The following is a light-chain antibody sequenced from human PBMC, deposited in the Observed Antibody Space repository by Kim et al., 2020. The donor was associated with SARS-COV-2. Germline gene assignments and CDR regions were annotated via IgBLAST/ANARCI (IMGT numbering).Light chain of an antibody. CDR1: SSDVGRYNY. V-gene: IGLV2-11*01. J-gene: IGLJ3*02. CDR3: CSYAGSYTWV. Sequence: QSALTQPRSVSGSPGQSVTISCTGGSSDVGRYNYVSWYQQHPGKVPKLMIYDVSKRPSGVPDRFTGSKSGNTASLTISGLQAEDDADYYYCSYAGSYTWVFGGGTQLTVL. CDR2: DVS.